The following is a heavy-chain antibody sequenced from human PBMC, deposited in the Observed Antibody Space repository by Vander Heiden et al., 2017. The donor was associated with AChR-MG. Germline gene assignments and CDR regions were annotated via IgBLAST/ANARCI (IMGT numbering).Heavy chain of an antibody. CDR1: GFTFSTSA. CDR3: AKDPHISGWSRNWFDP. CDR2: IDNSGGST. Sequence: EGQLLESGGGLVQPGGSLRLSCAASGFTFSTSAMRWVRQAPGKGLEWVSTIDNSGGSTYHADSVKGRFTISRDNSKNTLYLQMNNLRAEDTAVYFCAKDPHISGWSRNWFDPWGQGTLVTVSS. D-gene: IGHD6-19*01. V-gene: IGHV3-23*01. J-gene: IGHJ5*02.